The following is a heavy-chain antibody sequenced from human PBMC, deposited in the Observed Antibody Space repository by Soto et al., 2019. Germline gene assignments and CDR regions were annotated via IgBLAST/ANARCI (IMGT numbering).Heavy chain of an antibody. CDR3: TRGRPAADYFDY. CDR2: INHRGST. V-gene: IGHV4-34*01. Sequence: SETLSLTCAVYGGSFSGYYWSWIRQPPGKGLEWIGEINHRGSTSHNPSLKSRVTISVDTSNNQFSLKLNSVTAADTAVYYCTRGRPAADYFDYWGQGTLVTVS. J-gene: IGHJ4*02. CDR1: GGSFSGYY. D-gene: IGHD6-13*01.